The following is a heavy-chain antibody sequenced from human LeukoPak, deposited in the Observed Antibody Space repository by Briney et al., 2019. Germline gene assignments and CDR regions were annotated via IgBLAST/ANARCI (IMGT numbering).Heavy chain of an antibody. CDR2: IYYSGST. CDR1: GGSISSSSYY. CDR3: ARHQMSTSFDY. V-gene: IGHV4-61*05. D-gene: IGHD2-2*01. Sequence: SETLSLTCTVSGGSISSSSYYWGWIRQPPGKGLEWIGYIYYSGSTNYNPSLKSRVTISVDTSKNQFSLKLSSVTAADTAVYYCARHQMSTSFDYWGQGTLVTVSS. J-gene: IGHJ4*02.